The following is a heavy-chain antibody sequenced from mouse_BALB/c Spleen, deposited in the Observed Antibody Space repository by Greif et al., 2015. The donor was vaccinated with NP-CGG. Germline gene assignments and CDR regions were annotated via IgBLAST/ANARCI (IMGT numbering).Heavy chain of an antibody. D-gene: IGHD1-1*01. CDR1: GFTFSDYG. J-gene: IGHJ1*01. CDR2: ISNLAYSI. V-gene: IGHV5-15*02. CDR3: ARDYYGSSYWYFDV. Sequence: EVMLVESGGGLVQPGGSRKLSCAASGFTFSDYGTAWVRQAPGKGPEWVAFISNLAYSIYYADTVTGRFTISRENAKNTLYLEMSSLRSEDTAMYYCARDYYGSSYWYFDVWGAGTTVTVSS.